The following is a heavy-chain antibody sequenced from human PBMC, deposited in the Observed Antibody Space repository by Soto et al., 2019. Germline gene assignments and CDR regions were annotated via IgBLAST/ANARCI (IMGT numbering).Heavy chain of an antibody. CDR1: GFTFSSYA. J-gene: IGHJ6*03. CDR3: AKDFDCSSTSCYPSGYYYYMDV. Sequence: GGSLRLSCAASGFTFSSYAMSWVRQAPGKGLEWVSAISGSGGSTYYADSVKGRFTISRDNSKNTLYLQMNSLRAEDTAVYYCAKDFDCSSTSCYPSGYYYYMDVWGKGTTVTVSS. V-gene: IGHV3-23*01. D-gene: IGHD2-2*01. CDR2: ISGSGGST.